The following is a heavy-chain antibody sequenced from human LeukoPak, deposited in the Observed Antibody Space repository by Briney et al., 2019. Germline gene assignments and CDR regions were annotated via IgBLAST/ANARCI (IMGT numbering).Heavy chain of an antibody. V-gene: IGHV4-39*01. CDR3: ARQSDFSYYYYGMDV. Sequence: SETLSLTCTVSGGSISSSSTYYWGWIRQPPGKGLEWMGGVYYSGSTYDNPSLKSRVTIAIDTSKNQFSLKLSSVTAADTAVYYCARQSDFSYYYYGMDVWGQGTTVTVSS. CDR2: VYYSGST. J-gene: IGHJ6*02. D-gene: IGHD3-3*01. CDR1: GGSISSSSTYY.